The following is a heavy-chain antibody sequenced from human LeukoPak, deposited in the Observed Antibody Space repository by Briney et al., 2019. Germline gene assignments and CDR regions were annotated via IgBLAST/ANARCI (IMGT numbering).Heavy chain of an antibody. CDR1: GFTFGSYS. CDR2: ISSSSTTI. V-gene: IGHV3-48*04. D-gene: IGHD3-9*01. CDR3: ARSFYYDTLTGYYFFDY. Sequence: GGSLRLSCVASGFTFGSYSINWVRQAPGKGLEWVSYISSSSTTIYYADSVKGRFTITRDNAKNSLYLQMNSLGAEDTAVYYCARSFYYDTLTGYYFFDYWGQGTLVTVSS. J-gene: IGHJ4*02.